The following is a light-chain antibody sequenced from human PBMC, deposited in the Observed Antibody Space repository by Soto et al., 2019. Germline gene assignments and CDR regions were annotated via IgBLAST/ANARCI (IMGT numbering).Light chain of an antibody. V-gene: IGKV1-5*03. CDR3: QQYTSYPKT. J-gene: IGKJ2*01. CDR2: RAS. CDR1: QSIDGW. Sequence: DVQMTQSPSTLSASIGDTVTITCRASQSIDGWLAWYQQKPGRPPKLLIYRASILENGVPSRFSGRGSGTEFTLTISGLRPDDLGTYFCQQYTSYPKTFGEGTKLDI.